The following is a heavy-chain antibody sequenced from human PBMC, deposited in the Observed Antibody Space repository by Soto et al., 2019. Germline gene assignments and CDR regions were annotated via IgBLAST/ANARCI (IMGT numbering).Heavy chain of an antibody. D-gene: IGHD3-3*01. Sequence: GASLQISYKGSGYKYTSYWIGWVRQMTGKGLEWMGIIYPGDSDARYSPSFQGQVTISADKSISTAYLQWSSLKASDTAMYYFASLDYDFWSGSISGTLGYWGQGTLVTVSS. V-gene: IGHV5-51*01. CDR3: ASLDYDFWSGSISGTLGY. J-gene: IGHJ4*02. CDR2: IYPGDSDA. CDR1: GYKYTSYW.